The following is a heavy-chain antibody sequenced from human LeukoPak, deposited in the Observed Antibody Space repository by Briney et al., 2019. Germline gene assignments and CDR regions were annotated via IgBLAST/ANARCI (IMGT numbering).Heavy chain of an antibody. CDR1: GYTFTSYD. J-gene: IGHJ5*02. Sequence: ASVTVSCKASGYTFTSYDVNWVRQAAGQGVEGMGWMNPTSGNTAYAEKFQGRVTITINTSISTAYMELSSLRSEDTAVYYCARGRSMWYYDSSGYYTTSSEYNWFDPWGQGTLVTVSS. V-gene: IGHV1-8*03. D-gene: IGHD3-22*01. CDR2: MNPTSGNT. CDR3: ARGRSMWYYDSSGYYTTSSEYNWFDP.